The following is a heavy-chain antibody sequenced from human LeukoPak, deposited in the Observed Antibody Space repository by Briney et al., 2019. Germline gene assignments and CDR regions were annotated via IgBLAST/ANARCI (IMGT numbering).Heavy chain of an antibody. CDR1: GFTFSNYG. D-gene: IGHD4-11*01. J-gene: IGHJ4*02. CDR2: ISYRGSNK. Sequence: GGSLRLSCAASGFTFSNYGMHWVRQAPGKGLEWVAMISYRGSNKYSAASVKGRFTISRDNSENTLYLQMDSLRADDTAVFYCAKESGSNWSPLDSWGQGTLVTVSS. V-gene: IGHV3-30*18. CDR3: AKESGSNWSPLDS.